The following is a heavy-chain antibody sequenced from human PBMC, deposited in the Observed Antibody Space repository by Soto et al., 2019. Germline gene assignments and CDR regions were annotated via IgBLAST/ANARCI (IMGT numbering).Heavy chain of an antibody. J-gene: IGHJ4*02. V-gene: IGHV4-30-4*01. CDR2: IHSSGSI. CDR3: ARDLDGLHDDTSGPFPRPG. CDR1: GGSISSDDYY. D-gene: IGHD3-22*01. Sequence: SETLSLTCNVPGGSISSDDYYWSWIRQAPGRGLEWIGYIHSSGSIYYNPSLKSRATMSIDTAGNQFSLKVSSVTVADTAVYYCARDLDGLHDDTSGPFPRPGWGQGTLVTVSS.